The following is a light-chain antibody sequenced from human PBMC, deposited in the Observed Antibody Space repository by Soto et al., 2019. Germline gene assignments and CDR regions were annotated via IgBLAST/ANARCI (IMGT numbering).Light chain of an antibody. CDR1: QSVAGN. CDR2: GAS. J-gene: IGKJ1*01. Sequence: EIVMTQSPATLSVSPGERATLSCRASQSVAGNLAWYQQRPGQAPRLLIYGASTRATGIPARFSGSGSGTEFTLTISSLRSEDFAVYYCQQYNNWPRTFGQGTKVDIK. V-gene: IGKV3-15*01. CDR3: QQYNNWPRT.